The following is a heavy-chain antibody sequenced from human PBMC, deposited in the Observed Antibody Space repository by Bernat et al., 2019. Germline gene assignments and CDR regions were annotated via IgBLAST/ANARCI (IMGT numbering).Heavy chain of an antibody. Sequence: EVQLVESGGGLVQPGGSLRLSCAASGFTVSSNYMSWVRQAPGKGLEWVSVIYSGGSTYYADSVKGRFTISRHNSKNTLYLQMNSLRAEDTAVYYCARDPYYYGSSGPIPFDIWGQGTMVTVSS. D-gene: IGHD3-22*01. CDR3: ARDPYYYGSSGPIPFDI. CDR2: IYSGGST. CDR1: GFTVSSNY. V-gene: IGHV3-53*04. J-gene: IGHJ3*02.